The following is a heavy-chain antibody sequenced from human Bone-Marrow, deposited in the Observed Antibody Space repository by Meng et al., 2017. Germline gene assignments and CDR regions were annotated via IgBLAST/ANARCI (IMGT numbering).Heavy chain of an antibody. CDR2: ISAYNGNT. D-gene: IGHD2-2*01. Sequence: ASVKVSCKASGYTFTSYGISWVRQAPGQGPEWMGWISAYNGNTNYAQKLQGRVTMTTDTSTSTAYMELRSLRSDDTAVYYCARVQQSAAIFYYYYGMDVWGQGTTVTVSS. J-gene: IGHJ6*02. CDR1: GYTFTSYG. V-gene: IGHV1-18*01. CDR3: ARVQQSAAIFYYYYGMDV.